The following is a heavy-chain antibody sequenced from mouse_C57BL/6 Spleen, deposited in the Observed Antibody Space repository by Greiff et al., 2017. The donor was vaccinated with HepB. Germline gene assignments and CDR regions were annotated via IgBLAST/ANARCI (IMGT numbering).Heavy chain of an antibody. J-gene: IGHJ2*01. CDR1: GYTFTSYW. V-gene: IGHV1-72*01. Sequence: QVQLKQPGAELVKPGASVKLSCKASGYTFTSYWMHWVKQRPGRGLEWIGRIDPNSGGTKYNEKFKSKATLTVDKPSSTAYMQLSSLTSEDSAVYYCARDYDYDDYFDYWGQGTTLTVSS. CDR3: ARDYDYDDYFDY. CDR2: IDPNSGGT. D-gene: IGHD2-4*01.